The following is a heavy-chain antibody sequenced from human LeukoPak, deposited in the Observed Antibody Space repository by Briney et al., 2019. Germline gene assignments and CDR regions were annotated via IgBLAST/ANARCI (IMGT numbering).Heavy chain of an antibody. D-gene: IGHD3-10*01. Sequence: SVKVSCKASGGTFSSYAISWVRQAPGQGLEWMGGIIPIFVTANYAQNFQGRVTITADESTSTAYMELSSLRSEDTAVYYCARGPTSYGSGRDRYGMDVWGQGTTVTVSS. J-gene: IGHJ6*02. CDR3: ARGPTSYGSGRDRYGMDV. CDR2: IIPIFVTA. V-gene: IGHV1-69*13. CDR1: GGTFSSYA.